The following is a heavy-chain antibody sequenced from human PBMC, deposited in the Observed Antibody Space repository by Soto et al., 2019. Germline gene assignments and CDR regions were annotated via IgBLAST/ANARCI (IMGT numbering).Heavy chain of an antibody. CDR1: GFTFSNAW. V-gene: IGHV3-15*01. CDR2: IKSKTDGGTT. J-gene: IGHJ6*02. CDR3: TTDIVVVPAAAHYYYYYGMDV. D-gene: IGHD2-2*01. Sequence: ESGGGLVKPGGSLRLSCAASGFTFSNAWMSWVRQAPGKGLEWVGRIKSKTDGGTTDYAAPVKGRFTISRDDSKNTLYLQMNSLKTEDTAVYYCTTDIVVVPAAAHYYYYYGMDVWGQGTTVTVSS.